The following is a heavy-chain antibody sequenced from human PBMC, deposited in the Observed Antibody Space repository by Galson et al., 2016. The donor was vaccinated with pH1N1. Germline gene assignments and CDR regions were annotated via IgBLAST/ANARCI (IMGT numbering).Heavy chain of an antibody. CDR3: AASGSYDAFDI. J-gene: IGHJ3*02. D-gene: IGHD1-26*01. CDR1: GFTFSDYY. CDR2: LSSRSSSYT. V-gene: IGHV3-11*06. Sequence: SLRLSCAASGFTFSDYYMSWIRRAPGKGLEWVSYLSSRSSSYTNYAHSVKGRFTISRDNAKNSLYLQMNSLRAEDTALYYCAASGSYDAFDIWGQGTMVTVSS.